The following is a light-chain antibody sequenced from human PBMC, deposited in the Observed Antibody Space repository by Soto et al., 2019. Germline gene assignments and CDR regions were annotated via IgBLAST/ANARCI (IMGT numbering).Light chain of an antibody. CDR1: ENVRTF. CDR3: QQYGSSPQT. V-gene: IGKV3-20*01. J-gene: IGKJ1*01. CDR2: GAS. Sequence: VLTQSPATLSLSPGERATLSCRASENVRTFVDWYQQKPGQAPRLLIYGASNRATDIPARFSGSGSGTDFTLTVSRLEPEDFAVYYCQQYGSSPQTFGQGTKVEIK.